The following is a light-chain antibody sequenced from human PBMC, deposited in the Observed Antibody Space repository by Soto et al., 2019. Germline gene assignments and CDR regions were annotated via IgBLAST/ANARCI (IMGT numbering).Light chain of an antibody. V-gene: IGKV3-15*01. CDR1: QSVDGY. CDR2: GAS. Sequence: EVVMTQSPGTPSVSLGESATLSCRSSQSVDGYLAWYQQKPGQAPRLLIYGASTRATGVTARFRGGGSGTEFALTISSLQSEDSAVYYCQQYHKWPPITFGQGTRLEIK. J-gene: IGKJ5*01. CDR3: QQYHKWPPIT.